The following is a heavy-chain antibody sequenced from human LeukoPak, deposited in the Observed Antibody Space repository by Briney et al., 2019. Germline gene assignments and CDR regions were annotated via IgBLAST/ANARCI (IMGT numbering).Heavy chain of an antibody. CDR2: INHSGST. Sequence: SETLSLTCAVYGGSFSGYYWSWIRQPPGKGLEWIGEINHSGSTYYNPSLKSRVTISVDTSKNQFSLKLSSVTAADTAVYYCARRYAGTTEDVWGKGTTVTISS. CDR3: ARRYAGTTEDV. J-gene: IGHJ6*04. CDR1: GGSFSGYY. D-gene: IGHD1-1*01. V-gene: IGHV4-34*01.